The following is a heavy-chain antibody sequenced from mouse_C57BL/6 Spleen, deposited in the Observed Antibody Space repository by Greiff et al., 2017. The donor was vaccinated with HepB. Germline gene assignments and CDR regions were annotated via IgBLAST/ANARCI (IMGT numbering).Heavy chain of an antibody. D-gene: IGHD2-1*01. CDR3: ARSMPYGNYFAWFAY. Sequence: QVQLQQPGAELVRPGSSVKLSCKASGYTFTSYWMHWVKQRPIQGLEWIGNIDPSDSETHYNQKFKDKATLTVDKSSSTAYMQLSSLTSEDSAVYYCARSMPYGNYFAWFAYWGQGTLVTVSA. V-gene: IGHV1-52*01. J-gene: IGHJ3*01. CDR1: GYTFTSYW. CDR2: IDPSDSET.